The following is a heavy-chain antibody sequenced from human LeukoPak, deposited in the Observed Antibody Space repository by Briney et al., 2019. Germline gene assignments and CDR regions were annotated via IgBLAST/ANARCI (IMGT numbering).Heavy chain of an antibody. V-gene: IGHV1-46*01. CDR3: ARDPKPYYYDSSGYFGY. J-gene: IGHJ4*02. Sequence: ASVKVSCKASGYTFTSYYMHWVRHAPGQGLEWMGIINPSGGSTSYAQKFQGRVTMTRDMSTSTVYMELSSLRSEDTAVYYCARDPKPYYYDSSGYFGYWGQGTLVTVSS. CDR2: INPSGGST. D-gene: IGHD3-22*01. CDR1: GYTFTSYY.